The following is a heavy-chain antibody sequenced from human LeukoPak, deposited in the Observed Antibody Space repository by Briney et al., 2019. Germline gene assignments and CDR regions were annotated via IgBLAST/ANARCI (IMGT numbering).Heavy chain of an antibody. Sequence: PSETLSLTCAVYGGSFSGYYWSWIRQPPGKGLEWIGEINHSGSTNYNPSLKSQVTISVDTSKNQFSLKVTSVTAADTAVYYCARWVGGVAAITDYWGQGTLVSVSS. J-gene: IGHJ4*02. CDR3: ARWVGGVAAITDY. V-gene: IGHV4-34*01. D-gene: IGHD3-3*01. CDR2: INHSGST. CDR1: GGSFSGYY.